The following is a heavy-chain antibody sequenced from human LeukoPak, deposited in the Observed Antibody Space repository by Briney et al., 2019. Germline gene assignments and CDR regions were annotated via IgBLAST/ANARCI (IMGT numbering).Heavy chain of an antibody. D-gene: IGHD2-2*01. J-gene: IGHJ4*02. CDR2: ISSNGGST. Sequence: GGSLRLSCAASGFTFSSYAMHWVRQAPGKGLEYVSAISSNGGSTYYANSVKGRFTISRDNSKNTLYLQMNSLRAEDTAVYYCAKVPMQYQLLDSSYFDYWGQGTLVTVSS. CDR1: GFTFSSYA. V-gene: IGHV3-64*01. CDR3: AKVPMQYQLLDSSYFDY.